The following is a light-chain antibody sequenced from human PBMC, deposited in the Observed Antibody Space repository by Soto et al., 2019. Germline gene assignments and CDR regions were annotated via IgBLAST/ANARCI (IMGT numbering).Light chain of an antibody. Sequence: DVVMTQTPLSLSVAPGQPASISCKSSQSLLHITGETFLFGYRQKPGQSPQLLIYEVSTRVSGVPDRFSGSGSGTDFTLEISRVETDDVGIYYCMQSTQLPPCFGQGTRLVIE. CDR2: EVS. V-gene: IGKV2D-29*02. J-gene: IGKJ5*01. CDR3: MQSTQLPPC. CDR1: QSLLHITGETF.